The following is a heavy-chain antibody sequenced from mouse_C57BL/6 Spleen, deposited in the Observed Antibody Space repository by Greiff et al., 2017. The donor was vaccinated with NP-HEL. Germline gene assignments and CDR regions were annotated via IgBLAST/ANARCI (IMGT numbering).Heavy chain of an antibody. J-gene: IGHJ3*01. Sequence: VQLQQSGAELVRPGASVKLSCTASGFNITDYYMHWVKQRPEQGLEWIGRIDPEDGDTEYAPKFQGKATMTADTSSNTAYLQLSSLTSEDTAVYYCTTSDYYGSSFFAYWGQGTLVTVSA. CDR3: TTSDYYGSSFFAY. CDR1: GFNITDYY. CDR2: IDPEDGDT. V-gene: IGHV14-1*01. D-gene: IGHD1-1*01.